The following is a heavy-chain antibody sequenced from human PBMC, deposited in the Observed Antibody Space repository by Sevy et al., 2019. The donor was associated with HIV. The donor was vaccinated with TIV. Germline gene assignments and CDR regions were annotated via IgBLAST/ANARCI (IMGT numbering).Heavy chain of an antibody. Sequence: GGSLRLSCAASGFTFSNAWLNWVRQAPGKGLEWVAVISYHGRDKFYAESVKGRSTISRDNSKNMLYLQMNSLRAEDTGVYYCAKDFTGYNGMDVWGQGTMVTVSS. CDR1: GFTFSNAW. J-gene: IGHJ6*02. CDR2: ISYHGRDK. V-gene: IGHV3-30*18. CDR3: AKDFTGYNGMDV. D-gene: IGHD3-9*01.